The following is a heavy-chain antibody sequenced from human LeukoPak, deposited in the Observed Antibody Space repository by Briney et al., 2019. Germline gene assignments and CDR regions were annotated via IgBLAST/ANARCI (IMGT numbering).Heavy chain of an antibody. D-gene: IGHD5-12*01. J-gene: IGHJ4*02. Sequence: PGGSLRLSCAASGFSFSVYSMNWVRQAPGKGLEWVANIKEDGSESYYVDSVKGRFTISRDNTKNSLYLQMNSLRAEDTAVYYCARFPRDPWRFDYWGQGTLVTVSS. CDR3: ARFPRDPWRFDY. CDR2: IKEDGSES. CDR1: GFSFSVYS. V-gene: IGHV3-7*03.